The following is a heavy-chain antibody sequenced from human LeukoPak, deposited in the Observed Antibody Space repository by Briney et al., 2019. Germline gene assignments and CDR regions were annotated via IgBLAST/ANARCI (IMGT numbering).Heavy chain of an antibody. J-gene: IGHJ4*02. Sequence: GASVKVSCKASGYTFTSYVMHWVRQAPGQRLEWMGWINAGNANTKYSQNFQGRVTITRDTSASTAYMELSSLRSEDTAVYYCASPSGWAGGYFDYWGQGTLVTVSS. CDR2: INAGNANT. CDR3: ASPSGWAGGYFDY. CDR1: GYTFTSYV. D-gene: IGHD3-16*01. V-gene: IGHV1-3*01.